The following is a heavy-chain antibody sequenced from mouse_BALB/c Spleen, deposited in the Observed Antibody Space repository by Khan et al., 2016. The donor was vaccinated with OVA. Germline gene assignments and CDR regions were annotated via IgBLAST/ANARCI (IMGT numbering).Heavy chain of an antibody. CDR1: GFNIRHYY. D-gene: IGHD4-1*01. CDR2: IDPDNGDT. J-gene: IGHJ4*01. CDR3: TTGWGYAMDY. Sequence: EGKRKEDGADLVRSGASVKLSCIASGFNIRHYYLHWVKQRPEQGLEWIGWIDPDNGDTEYDSKFQGKATMTADTSSNTAYLQLSSLTSEDTAVYYCTTGWGYAMDYWGQGTSVTVSS. V-gene: IGHV14-4*02.